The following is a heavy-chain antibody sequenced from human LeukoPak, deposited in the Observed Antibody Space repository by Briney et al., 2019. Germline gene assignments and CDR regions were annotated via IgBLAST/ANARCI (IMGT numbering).Heavy chain of an antibody. CDR1: GFTFSSYG. CDR3: AKDVVVTAISPYYYGMDV. CDR2: ISYDGSNK. Sequence: GGSLRLSCAASGFTFSSYGMHWVRQAPGKGLEWVAVISYDGSNKYYADPVKGRFTISRDNSKNTLYLQMNSLRAEDTAVYYCAKDVVVTAISPYYYGMDVWGQGTTVTVSS. V-gene: IGHV3-30*18. J-gene: IGHJ6*02. D-gene: IGHD2-21*02.